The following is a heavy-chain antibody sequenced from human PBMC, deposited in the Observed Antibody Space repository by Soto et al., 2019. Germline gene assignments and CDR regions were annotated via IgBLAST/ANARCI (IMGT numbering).Heavy chain of an antibody. CDR1: GGSISSYY. J-gene: IGHJ5*02. V-gene: IGHV4-59*08. CDR2: IYYSGST. CDR3: AXXXXXXXXXXYXWFXP. Sequence: SLTCTVSGGSISSYYWSWIRQRPGKGLEWIGYIYYSGSTNYNPSLKSRVTISVDTSKNQFSLKLSSVTAADTAVYYCAXXXXXXXXXXYXWFXPXXXGTLVTVSS.